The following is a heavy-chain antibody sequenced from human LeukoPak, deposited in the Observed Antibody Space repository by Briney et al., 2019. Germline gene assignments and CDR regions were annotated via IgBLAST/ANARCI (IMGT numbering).Heavy chain of an antibody. CDR2: ISGSGSTI. V-gene: IGHV3-48*03. Sequence: GGSLRLSCAASGFTFSSYEMNWVRQAPGKGLEWVSYISGSGSTIYYAGSVKGRFTISRDNAKNSLYLQMNSLRAEDTAVYYCARRQHFDYWGQGTLVTVSS. CDR1: GFTFSSYE. CDR3: ARRQHFDY. J-gene: IGHJ4*02. D-gene: IGHD6-13*01.